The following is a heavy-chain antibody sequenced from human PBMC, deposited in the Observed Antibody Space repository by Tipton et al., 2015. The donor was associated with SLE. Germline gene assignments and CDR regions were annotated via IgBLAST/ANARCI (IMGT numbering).Heavy chain of an antibody. CDR1: GGSFSGYY. Sequence: TLSLTCAVYGGSFSGYYWSWIRQPPGKGLEWIGSIYYSGSTYYNPSLKSRVTISVDTSKNQFSLKLSSVTAADTAVYYCARGGYGDYMDYWGQGTLVTVSS. J-gene: IGHJ4*02. V-gene: IGHV4-34*01. CDR2: IYYSGST. D-gene: IGHD4-17*01. CDR3: ARGGYGDYMDY.